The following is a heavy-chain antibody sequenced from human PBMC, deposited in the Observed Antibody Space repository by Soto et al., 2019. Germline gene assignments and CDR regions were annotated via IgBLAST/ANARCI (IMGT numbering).Heavy chain of an antibody. J-gene: IGHJ4*02. V-gene: IGHV3-48*02. D-gene: IGHD1-26*01. CDR2: VSGSGNTQ. CDR3: ARDPKSGNQKLYFDY. CDR1: GFSFRSYS. Sequence: GSLRLSCVASGFSFRSYSMNWVRQAPGKGPEWVAYVSGSGNTQYYADSVKGRFTISRDSAKQSLYLQLNSLRDEDTAVYYCARDPKSGNQKLYFDYWGQGALVTVSS.